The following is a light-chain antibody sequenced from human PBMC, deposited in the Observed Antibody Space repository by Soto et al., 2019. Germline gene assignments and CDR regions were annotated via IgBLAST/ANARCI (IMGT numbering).Light chain of an antibody. CDR3: TQYNKWQSP. V-gene: IGKV3-15*01. Sequence: EIWVTHSAWTLSVSPGERCTLSCRASQSVSSNLAWYQQKPGQAPRLLIYGASNRATGIPARFSGSGSGTELATTISSMQSEDFEVYSCTQYNKWQSPFGPGKKVDIK. CDR1: QSVSSN. J-gene: IGKJ3*01. CDR2: GAS.